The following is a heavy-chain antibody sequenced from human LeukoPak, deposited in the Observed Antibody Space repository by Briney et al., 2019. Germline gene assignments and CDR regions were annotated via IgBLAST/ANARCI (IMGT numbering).Heavy chain of an antibody. CDR2: ITNNADAT. CDR3: AKDFCSGNYQSGVLDV. Sequence: GGSLRLSCAASGFTFRNFAMSWVRQAPGKGLEWVSHITNNADATYYADSVKGRFTVSRDNSNNILYLQLDSLRAEDAAVYYCAKDFCSGNYQSGVLDVWAQGSTVTVSS. V-gene: IGHV3-23*01. J-gene: IGHJ6*02. CDR1: GFTFRNFA. D-gene: IGHD6-19*01.